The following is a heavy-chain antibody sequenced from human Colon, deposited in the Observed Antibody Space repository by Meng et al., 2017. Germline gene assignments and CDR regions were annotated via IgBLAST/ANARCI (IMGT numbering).Heavy chain of an antibody. J-gene: IGHJ1*01. CDR1: GFRFDDYG. Sequence: HLLVSGGGGVQPGGTLRLSCAASGFRFDDYGFHWVRQAPGKGLEWVALISWDITSTYYADSVKGRFTNSRDNDNNSLFLQMNNLRNEDTAVYYCAKDLERIAASGTTVFQHWGQGTLVTVSS. V-gene: IGHV3-43D*03. D-gene: IGHD6-13*01. CDR3: AKDLERIAASGTTVFQH. CDR2: ISWDITST.